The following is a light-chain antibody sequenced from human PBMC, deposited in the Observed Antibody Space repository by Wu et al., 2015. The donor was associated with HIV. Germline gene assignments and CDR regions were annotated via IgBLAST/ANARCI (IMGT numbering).Light chain of an antibody. CDR3: QQYGGSPQS. CDR1: QSVDSSY. V-gene: IGKV3-20*01. J-gene: IGKJ2*03. Sequence: EIVLTQSPGTLSLSPGERATLSCRASQSVDSSYLAWYQQKPGQAPRLLIYGASSRATGIPDRFSGSGSGTDFTLTISRLEPEDFAVYYCQQYGGSPQSFGRGPSWRSN. CDR2: GAS.